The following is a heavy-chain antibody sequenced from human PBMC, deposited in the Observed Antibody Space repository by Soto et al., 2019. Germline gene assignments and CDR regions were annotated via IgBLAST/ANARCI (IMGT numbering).Heavy chain of an antibody. V-gene: IGHV3-30-3*01. CDR2: ISYDGSNK. D-gene: IGHD6-6*01. CDR3: ARVSIAADLYGMDV. CDR1: GFTFSSYA. Sequence: SLRLSCAASGFTFSSYAMHWVRQAPGKGLEWVAVISYDGSNKFYADSVKGRFTISRDNFKNPLYLQMNSLRAEDTAVYYCARVSIAADLYGMDVWGQGTTVTVSS. J-gene: IGHJ6*02.